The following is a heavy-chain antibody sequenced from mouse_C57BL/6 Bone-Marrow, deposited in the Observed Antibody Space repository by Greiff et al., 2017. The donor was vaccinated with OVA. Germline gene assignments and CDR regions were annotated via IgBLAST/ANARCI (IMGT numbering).Heavy chain of an antibody. J-gene: IGHJ4*01. CDR3: ARYSNYPLYAMDY. Sequence: VQLKQSVAELVRPGASVKLSCTASGFNIKNTYMHWVKQRPERGLEWIGRIDPANGNTKYAPKFQGKATITADTSSNTAYLQLSSLTSEDTAIYYCARYSNYPLYAMDYWGQGTSVTVSS. D-gene: IGHD2-5*01. CDR1: GFNIKNTY. V-gene: IGHV14-3*01. CDR2: IDPANGNT.